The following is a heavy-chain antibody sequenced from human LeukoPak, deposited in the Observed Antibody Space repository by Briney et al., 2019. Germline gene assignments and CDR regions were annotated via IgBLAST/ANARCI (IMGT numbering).Heavy chain of an antibody. CDR3: VAYNWNYPDY. Sequence: GGSLRLSCAASGFSFSSYYMYWVRQAPEKGLVWVSRIKTDGSSTAYADSVKGRFTISRDNAKNTLYLQMNSLRAEDMAVYYCVAYNWNYPDYWGQGTLVTVSS. CDR1: GFSFSSYY. V-gene: IGHV3-74*01. CDR2: IKTDGSST. D-gene: IGHD1-20*01. J-gene: IGHJ4*02.